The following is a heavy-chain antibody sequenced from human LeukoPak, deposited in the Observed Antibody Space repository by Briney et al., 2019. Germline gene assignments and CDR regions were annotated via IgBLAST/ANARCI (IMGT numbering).Heavy chain of an antibody. J-gene: IGHJ5*02. D-gene: IGHD4-17*01. CDR1: GYTFTGYY. V-gene: IGHV1-18*04. CDR3: ARVEAVYGDYPFDP. Sequence: GASVKVSCKASGYTFTGYYMHCVRQAPGQGLEWMGWISAYNGNTNYAQKLQGRVTMTTDTSTSTAYMELRSLRSDDTAPDYCARVEAVYGDYPFDPWGQGTLVTVSS. CDR2: ISAYNGNT.